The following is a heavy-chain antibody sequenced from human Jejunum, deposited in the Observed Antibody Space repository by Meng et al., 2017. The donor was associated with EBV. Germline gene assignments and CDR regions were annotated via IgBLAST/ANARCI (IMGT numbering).Heavy chain of an antibody. CDR1: GFTVSSNY. CDR3: ARGGSSWYFFDY. V-gene: IGHV3-53*01. Sequence: EVQLVESGGGLFQPGGSLRLSCAASGFTVSSNYMSWVRQAPGKGLEWVSVIYRGGSAFYSDSVKGRFTISRDNSKNTLFLQMNSLRAEDTAVYYCARGGSSWYFFDYWGQGTLVTVSS. D-gene: IGHD6-13*01. J-gene: IGHJ4*02. CDR2: IYRGGSA.